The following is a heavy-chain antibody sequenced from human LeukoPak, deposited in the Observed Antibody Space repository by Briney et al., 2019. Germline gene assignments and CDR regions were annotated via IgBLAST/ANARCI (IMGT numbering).Heavy chain of an antibody. Sequence: SETLSLTCTVSGGSISNYYWSWIRQPPGKGLEWIGYIYYSGNNKYNPPLKRLVPISIETSKNRVSLRLGSVTAADTAVYYCARQREQWLTGWFDPWGQGTLVTVSS. CDR1: GGSISNYY. CDR2: IYYSGNN. J-gene: IGHJ5*02. CDR3: ARQREQWLTGWFDP. D-gene: IGHD6-19*01. V-gene: IGHV4-59*08.